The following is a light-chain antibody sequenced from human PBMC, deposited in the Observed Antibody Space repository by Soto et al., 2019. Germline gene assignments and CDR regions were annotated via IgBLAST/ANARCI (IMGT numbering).Light chain of an antibody. J-gene: IGLJ2*01. V-gene: IGLV1-47*02. CDR1: SSNIGSNS. Sequence: QSVLTQPPSASGTPGQRVTISCSGSSSNIGSNSVNWYQQLPGTAPKLLMYSSNQRPSGVPDRFSGSKSGTSASLAISGLRSEDEADYYCAAWDDSLSVYVVFGGGTKLTVL. CDR2: SSN. CDR3: AAWDDSLSVYVV.